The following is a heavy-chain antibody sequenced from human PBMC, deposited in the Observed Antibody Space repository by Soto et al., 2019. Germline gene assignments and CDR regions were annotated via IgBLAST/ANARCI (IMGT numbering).Heavy chain of an antibody. CDR1: GYTFTSYG. CDR3: ARLDSSGWYVLSHDY. Sequence: QVQLVQSGAEVKKPGASVKVSCKASGYTFTSYGISWMRQAPGQGLEWMGWISAYNGNTHYAQKLQGRVTMTTDTSTSTAYMELRSLRSDDTAVYYCARLDSSGWYVLSHDYWGQGTLVTVSS. D-gene: IGHD6-19*01. CDR2: ISAYNGNT. J-gene: IGHJ4*02. V-gene: IGHV1-18*01.